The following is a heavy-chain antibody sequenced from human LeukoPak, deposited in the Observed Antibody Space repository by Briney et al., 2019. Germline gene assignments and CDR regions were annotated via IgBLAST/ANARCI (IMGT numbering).Heavy chain of an antibody. V-gene: IGHV3-23*01. CDR2: ISSTAAST. CDR1: GFTFSNYA. Sequence: GGSLRLSCAASGFTFSNYAMSWVRQAPGKGLEWVSGISSTAASTYYADSVKGRFTISRDNSKNTLYLQMNSLRAEDTAVYFCAKGGPHSNYHIDYWGQGTLVTVST. CDR3: AKGGPHSNYHIDY. J-gene: IGHJ4*02. D-gene: IGHD4-11*01.